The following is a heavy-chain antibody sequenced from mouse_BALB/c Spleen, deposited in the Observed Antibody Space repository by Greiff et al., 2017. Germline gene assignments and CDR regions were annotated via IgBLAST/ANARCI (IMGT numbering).Heavy chain of an antibody. CDR1: GYTFTSYW. CDR2: IYPGSGST. D-gene: IGHD2-4*01. Sequence: LQQPGSELVRPGASVKLSCKASGYTFTSYWMHWVKQRPGQGLEWIGNIYPGSGSTNYDEKFKSKATLTVDTSSSTAYMQLSSLTSEDSAVYYCTRGNDYDASYFDYWGQGTTGTVSS. CDR3: TRGNDYDASYFDY. J-gene: IGHJ2*01. V-gene: IGHV1S22*01.